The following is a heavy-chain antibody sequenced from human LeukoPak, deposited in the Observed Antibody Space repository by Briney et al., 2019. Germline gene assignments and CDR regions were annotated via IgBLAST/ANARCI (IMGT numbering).Heavy chain of an antibody. D-gene: IGHD5-12*01. CDR2: IRYDGSNK. CDR3: AIVNPSAAGYDY. CDR1: GFTFSSYG. V-gene: IGHV3-30*02. J-gene: IGHJ4*02. Sequence: PGGSLRLSCAASGFTFSSYGMHWVRQAPGKGLEWVAFIRYDGSNKYYADSVKGRFTISRDNSKNTLYLQMNSLRAEDTAVYYCAIVNPSAAGYDYWGQGTLVTVSS.